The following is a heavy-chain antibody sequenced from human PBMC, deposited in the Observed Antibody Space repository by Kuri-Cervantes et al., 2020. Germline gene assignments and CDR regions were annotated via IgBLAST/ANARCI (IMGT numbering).Heavy chain of an antibody. D-gene: IGHD3-10*01. J-gene: IGHJ6*02. CDR2: IWYDGSNK. CDR1: GFTFSSYG. Sequence: LSLTCAASGFTFSSYGMHWVRQAPGKGLEWVAVIWYDGSNKYYADSVKGRFTISRDNSKNTLYLQMNSLRAEDTAVYYCARVGPSWGFGELLSYGMDVWGQGTTVTVSS. CDR3: ARVGPSWGFGELLSYGMDV. V-gene: IGHV3-33*01.